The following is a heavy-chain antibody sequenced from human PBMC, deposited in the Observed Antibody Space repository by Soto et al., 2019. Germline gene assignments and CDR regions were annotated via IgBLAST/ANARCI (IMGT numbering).Heavy chain of an antibody. D-gene: IGHD1-26*01. Sequence: QVQLVESGGGVVQPGRSLRLSCAAAGFTFSSYGMHWVRQAPGKGLEWVAVISYDGSNKYYADSVKGRFTISRDNSKNTLYLQMNSLRAEDTAVYYCASPLVGATYCFDYWGQGTLVTVSS. CDR1: GFTFSSYG. V-gene: IGHV3-30*03. CDR2: ISYDGSNK. J-gene: IGHJ4*02. CDR3: ASPLVGATYCFDY.